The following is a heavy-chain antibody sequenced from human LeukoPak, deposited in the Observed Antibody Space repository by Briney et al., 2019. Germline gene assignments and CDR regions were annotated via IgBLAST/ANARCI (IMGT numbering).Heavy chain of an antibody. J-gene: IGHJ3*02. V-gene: IGHV3-30*02. CDR3: AKDHASAFDI. CDR1: GFTFSSYG. CDR2: IRYDGSNK. Sequence: PGGSLRLSCAASGFTFSSYGMHWVRQAPGKGREWVAFIRYDGSNKYYADSVKGRFTISRDNSKNTLYLQMNSLRAEDTAVYYCAKDHASAFDIWGQGTMVTVSS.